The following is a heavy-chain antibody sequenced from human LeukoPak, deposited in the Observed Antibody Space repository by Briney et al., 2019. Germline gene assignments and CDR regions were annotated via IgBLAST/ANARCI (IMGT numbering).Heavy chain of an antibody. CDR1: GGSISSSSYD. Sequence: PSETLSLTCTVSGGSISSSSYDWGWIRQPPGKGLEWSGCIYYSASTYYHPSLKSRVTLSVDTSKNQFFLKLSSVTAADTAVYYCARLGPIVVVVAATPDNSNAFDIWGQGTMVTVSS. J-gene: IGHJ3*02. CDR2: IYYSAST. D-gene: IGHD2-15*01. V-gene: IGHV4-39*01. CDR3: ARLGPIVVVVAATPDNSNAFDI.